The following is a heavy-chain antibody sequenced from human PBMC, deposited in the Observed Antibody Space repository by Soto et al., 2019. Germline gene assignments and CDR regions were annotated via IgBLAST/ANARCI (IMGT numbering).Heavy chain of an antibody. CDR3: AREDDGGDSLDV. D-gene: IGHD2-21*02. V-gene: IGHV4-30-4*08. J-gene: IGHJ6*02. Sequence: QVQLQQSGPGLVKPSQTLSLTCTVSGDSISSDYYHWTWIRQSPGKGLECIGYIHHSGSILYNPSFKSRVTISVDTSKNQFSLHLTSVTAADTAVYFCAREDDGGDSLDVWGQGTTVTVSS. CDR2: IHHSGSI. CDR1: GDSISSDYYH.